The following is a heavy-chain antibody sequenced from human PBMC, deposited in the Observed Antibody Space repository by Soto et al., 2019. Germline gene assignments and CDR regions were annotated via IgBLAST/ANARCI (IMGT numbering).Heavy chain of an antibody. D-gene: IGHD3-16*01. CDR2: ISGGGEET. V-gene: IGHV3-23*01. CDR1: GFTFRNYA. J-gene: IGHJ4*02. CDR3: VKDGEAYNGVWDYFDH. Sequence: EVQLLESGGGWVQPGGSLRLSCAASGFTFRNYAMTWVREAPGKELEWVSGISGGGEETYNSDSVKGRFTISRDNSKNTLYLQMISLRAEDTAIYYCVKDGEAYNGVWDYFDHWGQGTLITVSS.